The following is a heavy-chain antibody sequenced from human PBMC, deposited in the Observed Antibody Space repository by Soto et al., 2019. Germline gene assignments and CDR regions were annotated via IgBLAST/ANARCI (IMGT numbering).Heavy chain of an antibody. CDR3: ARGTNGVWPSDAFDI. V-gene: IGHV1-3*01. J-gene: IGHJ3*02. Sequence: ASVKVSCKASGYTFTSYAMHWVRQAPGQRLEWMGWINAGNGNTKYSQKFQGRVTITRDTSASTAYMELSSLRSEDTAVYYCARGTNGVWPSDAFDIWGQGTMVTVSS. CDR2: INAGNGNT. D-gene: IGHD2-8*01. CDR1: GYTFTSYA.